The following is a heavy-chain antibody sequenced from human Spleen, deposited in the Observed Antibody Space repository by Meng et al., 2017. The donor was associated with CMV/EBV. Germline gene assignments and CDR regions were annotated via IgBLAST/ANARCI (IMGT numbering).Heavy chain of an antibody. V-gene: IGHV3-30*14. D-gene: IGHD2/OR15-2a*01. CDR2: LSSDGNND. CDR1: DFPFSHYP. CDR3: ARERTTSGRWGFDY. J-gene: IGHJ4*02. Sequence: SDFPFSHYPLPLVRQAPGKGLEWVAVLSSDGNNDYYADSVKGRFTISRDNSKKTVYLQVSSLRAQDTAVYYCARERTTSGRWGFDYWGQGTLVTVSS.